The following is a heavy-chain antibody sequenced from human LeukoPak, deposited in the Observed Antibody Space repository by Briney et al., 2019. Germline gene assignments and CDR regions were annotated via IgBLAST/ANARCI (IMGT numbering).Heavy chain of an antibody. Sequence: GGSLRLSCAASGFTVSNNYMSWVRQAPGKGLEWVTLISWDGGSTYYADSVKGRFTISRDNSKNSLYLQMNSLRTEDTALYYCAKDSYSVGSGGGFDYWGQGTLVTVSS. CDR3: AKDSYSVGSGGGFDY. J-gene: IGHJ4*02. D-gene: IGHD4-11*01. CDR1: GFTVSNNY. V-gene: IGHV3-43*01. CDR2: ISWDGGST.